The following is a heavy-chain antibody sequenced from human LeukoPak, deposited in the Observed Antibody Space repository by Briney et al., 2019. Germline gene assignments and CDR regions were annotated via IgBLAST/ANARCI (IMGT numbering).Heavy chain of an antibody. V-gene: IGHV4-59*01. CDR2: IYYSGST. D-gene: IGHD5-24*01. CDR3: AKRGGYNWEFDY. J-gene: IGHJ4*02. CDR1: GGSISSYY. Sequence: PSETLSLTCTVSGGSISSYYWSWIRQPPGKGLEWIGYIYYSGSTNYNPSLKSRVTISVVTSKNQFSLKLSSVTAADTAVYYCAKRGGYNWEFDYWGQGTLVTVSS.